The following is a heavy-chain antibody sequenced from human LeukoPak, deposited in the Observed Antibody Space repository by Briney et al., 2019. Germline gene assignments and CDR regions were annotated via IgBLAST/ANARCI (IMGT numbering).Heavy chain of an antibody. CDR2: ISGTGGST. J-gene: IGHJ4*02. V-gene: IGHV3-23*01. CDR1: GFTFSSYA. D-gene: IGHD1-26*01. Sequence: GGSLRLSCAASGFTFSSYAMSWVRQAPGKGLEWVSGISGTGGSTYYADSVKGRFTISRDNSKNTLYLQVNSLRAEDTAVYYCAKGGKWDVTPFDYWGQGTLVTVSS. CDR3: AKGGKWDVTPFDY.